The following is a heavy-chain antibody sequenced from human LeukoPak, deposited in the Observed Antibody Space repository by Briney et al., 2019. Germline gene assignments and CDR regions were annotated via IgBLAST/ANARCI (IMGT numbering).Heavy chain of an antibody. CDR3: AKDIRDSSGWSSYFDY. CDR1: GFTFDDYA. J-gene: IGHJ4*02. Sequence: PGGSLRLSCAASGFTFDDYAMHWVRQAPGKGLEWVSGISWNSGSIGYADSVKGRFTISRDNAKNSLYLQMNSLRAEDTALYYCAKDIRDSSGWSSYFDYWGQGTLVTVSS. CDR2: ISWNSGSI. V-gene: IGHV3-9*01. D-gene: IGHD6-19*01.